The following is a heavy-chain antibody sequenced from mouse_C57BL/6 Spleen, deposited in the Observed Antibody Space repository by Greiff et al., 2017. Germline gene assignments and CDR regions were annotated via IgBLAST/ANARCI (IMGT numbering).Heavy chain of an antibody. Sequence: EVQLQESGGGLVKPGGSLKLSCAASGFTFSDYGMHWVRQAPEKGLEWVAYISSGSSTIYYADTVKGRFTISRDNAKNTLFLQMTSLRSEDTAMYYGSREYCGSSPYFDYWGQGTPLTVSS. J-gene: IGHJ2*01. CDR3: SREYCGSSPYFDY. CDR2: ISSGSSTI. V-gene: IGHV5-17*01. CDR1: GFTFSDYG. D-gene: IGHD1-1*01.